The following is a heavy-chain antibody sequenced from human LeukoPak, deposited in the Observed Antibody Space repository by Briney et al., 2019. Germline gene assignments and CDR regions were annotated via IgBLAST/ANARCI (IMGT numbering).Heavy chain of an antibody. V-gene: IGHV3-72*01. D-gene: IGHD3-3*01. J-gene: IGHJ3*01. CDR1: GFSSSDQY. CDR2: TTDKAHSYTA. CDR3: VIRSFAAFTL. Sequence: PGGSLRHSCAASGFSSSDQYMDWVRRAPGKGLEWVGRTTDKAHSYTAQYATSVKGRFTISRDESENSLYLQMNAVKTEDTAVYYCVIRSFAAFTLWGQGTMVTVSS.